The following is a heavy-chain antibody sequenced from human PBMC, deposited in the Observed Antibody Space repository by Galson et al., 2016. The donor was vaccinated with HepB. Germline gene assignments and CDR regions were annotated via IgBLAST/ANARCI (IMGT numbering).Heavy chain of an antibody. CDR2: ISNYVNSE. CDR3: ARGDYYGSGRYGFHF. Sequence: SLRLSCAASGFSFSDFAMHWVRQAPGKGLEWVAVISNYVNSEYYADSVKGRFTISRDSSKKTVFLQMNSLRVEDMAVYYCARGDYYGSGRYGFHFWGQGALVTVSS. D-gene: IGHD3-10*01. J-gene: IGHJ4*02. CDR1: GFSFSDFA. V-gene: IGHV3-30-3*01.